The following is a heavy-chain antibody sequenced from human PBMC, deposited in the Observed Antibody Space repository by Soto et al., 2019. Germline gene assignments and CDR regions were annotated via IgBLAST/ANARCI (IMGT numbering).Heavy chain of an antibody. CDR1: GFTFSSYS. V-gene: IGHV3-30*18. Sequence: GGSLRLSCAASGFTFSSYSMHWVRQAPGKGLEWVAVIPYDGGNKYYADSVKGRFTISRDKSKNTLYLQLNSLRAEDTAMYYCAKAHHSSCFYAFFNYWGQGALVTVSS. CDR2: IPYDGGNK. D-gene: IGHD3-22*01. CDR3: AKAHHSSCFYAFFNY. J-gene: IGHJ4*02.